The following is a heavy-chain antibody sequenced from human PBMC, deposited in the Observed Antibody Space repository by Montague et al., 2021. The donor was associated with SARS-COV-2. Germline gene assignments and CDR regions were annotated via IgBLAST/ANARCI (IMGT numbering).Heavy chain of an antibody. J-gene: IGHJ4*02. CDR1: GYPFNSHG. V-gene: IGHV1-18*04. CDR3: ARDTGSTGYDY. CDR2: ISGYNEKT. Sequence: SVKVSCKASGYPFNSHGFAWVRQAPGQGLEWMGWISGYNEKTNYAQNFQGRFTMTKDVSTNTAYMELRSLTSDDTAVYFCARDTGSTGYDYWGQGTLVTVSS. D-gene: IGHD3-22*01.